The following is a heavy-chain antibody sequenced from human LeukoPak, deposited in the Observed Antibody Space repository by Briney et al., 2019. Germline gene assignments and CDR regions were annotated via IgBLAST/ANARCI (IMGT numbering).Heavy chain of an antibody. CDR1: GFTFTHYW. CDR2: INSDGSST. V-gene: IGHV3-74*01. CDR3: AKVQGSTFDS. D-gene: IGHD3-10*01. Sequence: GGSLRLSCAASGFTFTHYWMRWVRQTPGKGLMWVSHINSDGSSTNYTDSVKGRFTISRDNAKNTLYLQMNSLRAEDTAVYYCAKVQGSTFDSWGQGTLVTVSS. J-gene: IGHJ5*01.